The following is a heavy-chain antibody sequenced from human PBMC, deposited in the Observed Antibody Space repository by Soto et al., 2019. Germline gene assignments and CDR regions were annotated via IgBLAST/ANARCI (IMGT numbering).Heavy chain of an antibody. CDR3: ARGQRALITYGPFDP. V-gene: IGHV3-23*01. J-gene: IGHJ5*02. Sequence: LRLSCAASGFTLSSYAMSWVRQAPGKGLEWVSTFSGTGGYTYYTDSVKGRFTISRDESKNTLFLHMNSLRAADTAVYYCARGQRALITYGPFDPWGQGTLVTVSS. D-gene: IGHD4-17*01. CDR1: GFTLSSYA. CDR2: FSGTGGYT.